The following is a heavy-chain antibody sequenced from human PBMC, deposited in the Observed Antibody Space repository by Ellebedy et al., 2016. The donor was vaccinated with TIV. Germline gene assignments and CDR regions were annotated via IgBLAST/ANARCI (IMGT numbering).Heavy chain of an antibody. CDR2: IYVAGGT. CDR1: GFAVTSNY. Sequence: GESLKISXAASGFAVTSNYMNWVRQVPGRGLEWVAVIYVAGGTSYADSVRGRFTVSRDSSRNTLHLQMNSLKVEDTAVYYCAGMTVTTAEGYYFRHRGMDVWGQGTTVTVSS. D-gene: IGHD4-17*01. J-gene: IGHJ6*02. V-gene: IGHV3-66*01. CDR3: AGMTVTTAEGYYFRHRGMDV.